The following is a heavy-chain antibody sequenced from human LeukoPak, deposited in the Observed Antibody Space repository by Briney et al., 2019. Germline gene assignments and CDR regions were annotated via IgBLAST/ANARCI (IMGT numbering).Heavy chain of an antibody. D-gene: IGHD1-7*01. J-gene: IGHJ5*02. V-gene: IGHV4-38-2*01. Sequence: SETLSLTCAVSGYSISSGYYWGWIRQPPEKGLEWIGSIYHSGSTYYNPSLKSRVTISVDTSKNQFSLKLSSVTAADTAVYYCARVRNNWNYFSARNNWFDPWGQGTLVTVSS. CDR3: ARVRNNWNYFSARNNWFDP. CDR1: GYSISSGYY. CDR2: IYHSGST.